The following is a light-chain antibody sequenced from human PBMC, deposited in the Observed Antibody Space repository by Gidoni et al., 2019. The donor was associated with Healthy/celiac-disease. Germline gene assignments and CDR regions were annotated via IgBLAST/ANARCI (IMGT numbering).Light chain of an antibody. Sequence: EIVLTQSPGTLSLSPGERATLSCRASQCVSSSYLAWYQQKPGQAPRLLIYGASSRATGIPDRFSGSGSGTDFTLTISRLEPEDFAVYYCQQYGSSYTFXQXTKLEIK. V-gene: IGKV3-20*01. CDR2: GAS. J-gene: IGKJ2*01. CDR1: QCVSSSY. CDR3: QQYGSSYT.